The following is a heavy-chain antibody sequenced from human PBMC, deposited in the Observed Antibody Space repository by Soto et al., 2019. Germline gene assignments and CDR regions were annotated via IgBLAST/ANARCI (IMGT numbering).Heavy chain of an antibody. CDR1: GGSISSGGYS. Sequence: QLQLQESGSGLVKPSQTLSLTCAVSGGSISSGGYSWSWIRQPPGKGLEWIGYIYHSGSTYYNPSLKSRVTTSVGRYKNQFSLKLSQVTDADTSVYYCARVVGSSYYFDYWGQGSLVTVS. V-gene: IGHV4-30-2*01. D-gene: IGHD6-25*01. CDR2: IYHSGST. J-gene: IGHJ4*02. CDR3: ARVVGSSYYFDY.